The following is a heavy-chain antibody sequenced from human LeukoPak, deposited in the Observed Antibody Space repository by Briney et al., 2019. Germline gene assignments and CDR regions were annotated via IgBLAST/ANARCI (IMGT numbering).Heavy chain of an antibody. CDR1: GFTFSSYS. CDR2: ISSSSSTI. J-gene: IGHJ5*02. Sequence: GGSLRLSCAASGFTFSSYSMNWVRQAPGKGLEGVSYISSSSSTIRYADSVKGRFTISRDNAKNSLYLQMNSLRAEDTAVYYCARTYCSGGSCYPPWFDPWGQGTLVTVSS. D-gene: IGHD2-15*01. CDR3: ARTYCSGGSCYPPWFDP. V-gene: IGHV3-48*01.